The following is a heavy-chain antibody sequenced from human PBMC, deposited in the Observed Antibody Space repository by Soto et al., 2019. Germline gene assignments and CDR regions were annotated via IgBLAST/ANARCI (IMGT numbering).Heavy chain of an antibody. D-gene: IGHD3-10*01. V-gene: IGHV4-34*01. CDR3: ARASGTSYYGMDV. CDR1: GGSFSGYY. J-gene: IGHJ6*02. CDR2: INHSGST. Sequence: SETLSLTCAVYGGSFSGYYWSWIRQPPGKGLEWIGEINHSGSTNYNPSLKSRVTISVDTSKNQFSLKLSSVTAADTAVYYCARASGTSYYGMDVWGQGTTVT.